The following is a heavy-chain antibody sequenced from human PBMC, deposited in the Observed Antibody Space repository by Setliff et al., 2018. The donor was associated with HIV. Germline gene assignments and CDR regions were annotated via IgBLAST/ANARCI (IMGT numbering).Heavy chain of an antibody. J-gene: IGHJ3*02. V-gene: IGHV1-18*01. CDR3: ARDYRATLDFRVAFDI. D-gene: IGHD1-1*01. CDR2: ISPYNENT. CDR1: GYSFTSYG. Sequence: ASVKVSCKASGYSFTSYGISWVRQVPGQGFEWMGWISPYNENTDYVQKFQGRVTMTTDTSTNTAYMELRSLRSDDTAVYYCARDYRATLDFRVAFDIWGQGTMVTVSS.